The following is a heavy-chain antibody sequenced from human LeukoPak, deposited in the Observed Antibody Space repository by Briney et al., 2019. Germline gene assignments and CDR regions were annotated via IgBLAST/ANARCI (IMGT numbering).Heavy chain of an antibody. J-gene: IGHJ4*02. D-gene: IGHD4-17*01. Sequence: PGGSLRLSCEASGFSFTNTWMSWVRQAPGKGLEWVGRVKSKADDGTTDYAAPVQGRFTISRDDSKNTLSLQMNSLRAEDTAVYYCARDPGGDYDYWGQGTLVTVSS. CDR3: ARDPGGDYDY. CDR2: VKSKADDGTT. V-gene: IGHV3-15*01. CDR1: GFSFTNTW.